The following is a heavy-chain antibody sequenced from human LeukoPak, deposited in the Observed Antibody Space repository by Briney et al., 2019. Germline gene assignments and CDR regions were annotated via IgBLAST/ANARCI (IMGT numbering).Heavy chain of an antibody. CDR2: IYSGGST. CDR3: ASQDTAMITPVIYPYT. J-gene: IGHJ4*02. CDR1: GFTVSSNY. Sequence: GGSLRLSCAASGFTVSSNYMSWVRQAPGKGLEWVSVIYSGGSTYYADSVKGRFTISRDNSKNKLYFQMNSLRAEDTAVYYCASQDTAMITPVIYPYTWGQGTLVTVSS. V-gene: IGHV3-66*04. D-gene: IGHD5-18*01.